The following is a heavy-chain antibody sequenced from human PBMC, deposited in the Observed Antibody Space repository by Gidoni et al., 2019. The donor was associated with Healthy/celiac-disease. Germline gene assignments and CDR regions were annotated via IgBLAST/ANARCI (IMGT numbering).Heavy chain of an antibody. Sequence: EVQLVESGGDLVKPGGSLRLSCAASGFTFSSYSMNWVRQAPGKGLEWVSSISSSSSYISYADSVKGRFTISRDNAKNSLYLQMNSLRAEDTAVYYCARRKDFRYGMDVWGQGTTVTVSS. J-gene: IGHJ6*02. CDR1: GFTFSSYS. CDR2: ISSSSSYI. V-gene: IGHV3-21*01. D-gene: IGHD2-15*01. CDR3: ARRKDFRYGMDV.